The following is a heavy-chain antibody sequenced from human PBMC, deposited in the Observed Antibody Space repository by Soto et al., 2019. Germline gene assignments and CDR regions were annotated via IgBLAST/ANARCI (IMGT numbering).Heavy chain of an antibody. J-gene: IGHJ4*02. CDR2: IFDSERT. D-gene: IGHD3-3*02. CDR1: GGSISSGPNH. V-gene: IGHV4-31*03. CDR3: ARSHSFDGSIYHYYFDF. Sequence: SETLSLTCTVSGGSISSGPNHWNWIRHHPEKGLEWIGCIFDSERTYYNPSLKGRVSMSLDTSKRQFSLDLTSVTAADTAVYYCARSHSFDGSIYHYYFDFWGQGTLVTVSS.